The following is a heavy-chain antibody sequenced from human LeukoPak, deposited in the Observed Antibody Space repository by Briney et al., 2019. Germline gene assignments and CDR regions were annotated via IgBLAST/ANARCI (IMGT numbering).Heavy chain of an antibody. CDR3: ARGRPHGNDY. D-gene: IGHD4-23*01. CDR2: IASDGSST. V-gene: IGHV3-74*01. Sequence: GGSLRLSCAASGFTFSSYWMNWVCQAPGKGLVWVSRIASDGSSTTYADSVKGRFSISRDNAKNTLYLQMNSLRVEDTAVYYCARGRPHGNDYWGQGTLVTASS. J-gene: IGHJ4*02. CDR1: GFTFSSYW.